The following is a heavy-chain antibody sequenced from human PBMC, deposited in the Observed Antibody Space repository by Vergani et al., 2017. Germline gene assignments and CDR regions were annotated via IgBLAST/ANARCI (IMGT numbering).Heavy chain of an antibody. J-gene: IGHJ4*02. Sequence: EVQLVESGGGLVQPGGSLRLSCAASGFTFSSYAMSWVRQAPGKGLEWVSAISGSGGSTYYAYSVKGRFTISRDNSKNTLYLQMNSLRAEDTAVYYCSKDLSVTPYYFDYWPPGTLFTVSS. CDR3: SKDLSVTPYYFDY. CDR2: ISGSGGST. V-gene: IGHV3-23*04. D-gene: IGHD2-21*02. CDR1: GFTFSSYA.